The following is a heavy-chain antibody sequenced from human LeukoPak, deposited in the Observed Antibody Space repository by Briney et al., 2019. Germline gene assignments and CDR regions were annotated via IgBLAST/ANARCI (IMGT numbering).Heavy chain of an antibody. CDR3: ARESIAVAGTDY. CDR2: ISCSSSYT. CDR1: GFTFSDYY. D-gene: IGHD6-19*01. J-gene: IGHJ4*02. V-gene: IGHV3-11*06. Sequence: GGSLRLSCAASGFTFSDYYMSWIRQAAGKGLEWVSYISCSSSYTNYADSVKGRFTISRDNAKNSLYLQMNSLRAEDTAVYYCARESIAVAGTDYWGQGTLVTVSS.